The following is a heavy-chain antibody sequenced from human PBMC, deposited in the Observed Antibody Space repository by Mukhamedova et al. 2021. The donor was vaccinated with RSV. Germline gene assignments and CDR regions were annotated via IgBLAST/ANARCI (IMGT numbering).Heavy chain of an antibody. CDR2: IYHSGST. D-gene: IGHD3-3*01. V-gene: IGHV4-38-2*02. CDR3: ARGRFLEWFSGVFGY. Sequence: GWIRQPPGKGLEWIGSIYHSGSTYYNPSLKSRVTISVDTSKNQFSLKLSSVTAADTAVYYCARGRFLEWFSGVFGYWGQGTLVT. J-gene: IGHJ4*02.